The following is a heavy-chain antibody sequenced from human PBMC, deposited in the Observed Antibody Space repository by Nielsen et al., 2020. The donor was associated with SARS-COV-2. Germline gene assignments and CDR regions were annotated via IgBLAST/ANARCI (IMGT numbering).Heavy chain of an antibody. Sequence: GESLKISCAASGFTFSSYAMHWVRQAPGKGLEWVAVISYDGSNKYYADSVKGRFTISRDNSKNTLYLQMNSLRAEDTAVYYCATSEVTAIPPLMDYYYYGMDVWGQGTTVTVPS. V-gene: IGHV3-30-3*01. D-gene: IGHD2-21*02. CDR3: ATSEVTAIPPLMDYYYYGMDV. CDR2: ISYDGSNK. J-gene: IGHJ6*02. CDR1: GFTFSSYA.